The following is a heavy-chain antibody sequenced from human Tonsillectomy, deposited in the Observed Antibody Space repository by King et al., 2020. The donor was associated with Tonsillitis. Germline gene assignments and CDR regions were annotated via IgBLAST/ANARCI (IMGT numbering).Heavy chain of an antibody. Sequence: VQLVESGGGLVQPGGSLRLSCAASGFTVSSNYMNWVRQAPGKGLEWVSIIYTGGSTYYAESVKGRFTISRDNSKNTLHLQLNSLRAEDTAVYYCASLPLVRGPDAFHIWGQGTLVTVSS. J-gene: IGHJ3*02. D-gene: IGHD3-10*01. CDR1: GFTVSSNY. V-gene: IGHV3-53*01. CDR3: ASLPLVRGPDAFHI. CDR2: IYTGGST.